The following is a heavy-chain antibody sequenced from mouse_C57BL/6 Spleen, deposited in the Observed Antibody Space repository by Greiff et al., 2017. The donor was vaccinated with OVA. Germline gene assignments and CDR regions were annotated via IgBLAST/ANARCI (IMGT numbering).Heavy chain of an antibody. Sequence: DVMLVESGGGLVKPGGSLKLSCAASGFTFSDYGMHWVRQAPEKGLEWVAYISSGSSTIYYADTVKGRFTISRDNAKNTLFLQMTSLRSEDTAMYYCATLTGSYWGQGTTLTVSS. V-gene: IGHV5-17*01. D-gene: IGHD4-1*01. CDR1: GFTFSDYG. CDR2: ISSGSSTI. J-gene: IGHJ2*01. CDR3: ATLTGSY.